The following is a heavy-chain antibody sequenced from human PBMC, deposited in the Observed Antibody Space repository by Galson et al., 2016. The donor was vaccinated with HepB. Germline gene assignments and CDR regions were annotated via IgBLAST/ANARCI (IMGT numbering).Heavy chain of an antibody. Sequence: TLSLTCIVSGGSISSGDYYWSWIRQHPGKGLEWIGHIYYSGSTYHNPSLKSRLTISVDTSKNQFSLKLASVTAADTAVYYCAREGCSGGSCYSGYNWFDPWGQGTLVTVSS. CDR3: AREGCSGGSCYSGYNWFDP. CDR1: GGSISSGDYY. D-gene: IGHD2-15*01. V-gene: IGHV4-31*03. CDR2: IYYSGST. J-gene: IGHJ5*02.